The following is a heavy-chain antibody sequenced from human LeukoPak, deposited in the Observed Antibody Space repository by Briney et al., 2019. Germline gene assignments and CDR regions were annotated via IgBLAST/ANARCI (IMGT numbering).Heavy chain of an antibody. CDR1: VGTFSSYA. V-gene: IGHV1-69*05. CDR2: IIPLFGTA. J-gene: IGHJ4*02. Sequence: SVKISCKAAVGTFSSYASSWVRHTPGQGLEWMGGIIPLFGTATYAQKFQGRVTIPTDESTSTAYVELSSLRSEDTAVYYCARDPRGGNSFEYWGQGTLVTVSS. CDR3: ARDPRGGNSFEY. D-gene: IGHD4-23*01.